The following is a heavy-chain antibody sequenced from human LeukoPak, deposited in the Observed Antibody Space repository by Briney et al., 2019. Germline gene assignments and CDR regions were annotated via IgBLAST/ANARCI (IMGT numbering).Heavy chain of an antibody. CDR2: ISYSGST. CDR3: ARGGSRSYTSSTLDY. V-gene: IGHV4-59*12. Sequence: SETLSLTCSVSGGSITVYYWNWIRQSPGKGLEWIGSISYSGSTNYNPSLKRRGTISIDTSKNRFSLKVSSVIAADTAMYYCARGGSRSYTSSTLDYWGQGTLVTVSS. J-gene: IGHJ4*02. D-gene: IGHD6-6*01. CDR1: GGSITVYY.